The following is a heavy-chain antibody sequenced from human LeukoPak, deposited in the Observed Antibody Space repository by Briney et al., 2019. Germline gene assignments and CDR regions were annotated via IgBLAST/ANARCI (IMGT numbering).Heavy chain of an antibody. CDR3: AKYGFFPYYFDY. J-gene: IGHJ4*02. CDR2: ISGSGGSS. CDR1: GFTFSSSA. V-gene: IGHV3-23*01. Sequence: GGSLRLSCAASGFTFSSSAMSWVRQAPGKGLEWVSAISGSGGSSYYADSVKGRFTISRDNFKNTLYLQMNSLRAVDTAVYYCAKYGFFPYYFDYWGQGTLVTVSS. D-gene: IGHD5-24*01.